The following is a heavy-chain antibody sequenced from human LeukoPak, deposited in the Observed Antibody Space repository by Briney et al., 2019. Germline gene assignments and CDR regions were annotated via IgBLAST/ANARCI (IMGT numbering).Heavy chain of an antibody. J-gene: IGHJ4*02. D-gene: IGHD1-20*01. CDR3: ATLVSGINY. Sequence: ASVRVSCKASGYTFTGYYMHWVRQAPGQGLEWLGRINPKTGDSNYAQKFQGRATMTSDTSTSTAYMELSRLNSDDTAVYYCATLVSGINYWGQGTLVTVSS. V-gene: IGHV1-2*06. CDR1: GYTFTGYY. CDR2: INPKTGDS.